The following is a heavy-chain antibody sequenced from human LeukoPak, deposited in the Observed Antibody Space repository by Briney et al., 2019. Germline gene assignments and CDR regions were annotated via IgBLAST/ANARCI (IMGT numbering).Heavy chain of an antibody. CDR2: ISYDGSNK. D-gene: IGHD6-13*01. CDR1: GFTFSSYA. J-gene: IGHJ4*02. Sequence: GGSLRLSCAASGFTFSSYAMRWVRQAPGKGLEWVAVISYDGSNKYNADSVKGRFTISRDNSKNTLYLQMNSLRAEDTAVYYCAKDVDIAAAAYYFDYWGQGTLVTVSS. V-gene: IGHV3-30*04. CDR3: AKDVDIAAAAYYFDY.